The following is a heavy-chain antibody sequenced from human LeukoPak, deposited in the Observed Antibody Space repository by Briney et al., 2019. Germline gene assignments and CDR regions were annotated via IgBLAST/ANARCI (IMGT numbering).Heavy chain of an antibody. J-gene: IGHJ4*02. Sequence: ASVKVSCKASGYTFTGQYMHWVRQAPGQGLEWMGWINPNSGGTNYAQKFQGRVTMTTDTSTTTAYMELRSLRSDDTAMYYCARDVRWHSSGWDRPLFDYWGQGTLVTVSS. CDR2: INPNSGGT. CDR1: GYTFTGQY. CDR3: ARDVRWHSSGWDRPLFDY. D-gene: IGHD6-19*01. V-gene: IGHV1-2*02.